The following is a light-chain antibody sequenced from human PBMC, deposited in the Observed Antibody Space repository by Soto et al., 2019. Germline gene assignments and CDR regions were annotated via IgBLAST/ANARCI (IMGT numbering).Light chain of an antibody. CDR3: QQHLGRHT. J-gene: IGKJ1*01. CDR2: DAS. V-gene: IGKV3-11*01. Sequence: EIMLTLSPATLSWYPEQRATLSCRASQSVSGYLVWYQQKPGQAPRLLIYDASTRATGIPARFSGSGSGTDFTLTISSLAPEDSAVYYCQQHLGRHTFGQRTKVDIK. CDR1: QSVSGY.